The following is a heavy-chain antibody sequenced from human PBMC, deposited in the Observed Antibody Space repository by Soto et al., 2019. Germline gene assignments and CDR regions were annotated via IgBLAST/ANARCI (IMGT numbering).Heavy chain of an antibody. D-gene: IGHD4-17*01. V-gene: IGHV4-31*03. CDR1: GGSINSGGYY. CDR3: ACYGDPYYYYGMDV. Sequence: QVQLQESGPGLVKPSQTLSLTCTVSGGSINSGGYYWSWIRQHPGKGLEWIGYIYYSGSTYYNPSLKSRVTISVDTSKNQFSLKLSSVTAADTAVYYCACYGDPYYYYGMDVWGQGTTVTVSS. J-gene: IGHJ6*02. CDR2: IYYSGST.